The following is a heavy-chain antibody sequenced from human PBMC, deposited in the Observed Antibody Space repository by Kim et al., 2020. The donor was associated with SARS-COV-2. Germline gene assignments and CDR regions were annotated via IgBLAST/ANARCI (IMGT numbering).Heavy chain of an antibody. J-gene: IGHJ6*02. CDR3: ARIGGAWEVAATPYYYGMDV. CDR1: GGTFSSYT. V-gene: IGHV1-69*02. Sequence: SVKVSCKASGGTFSSYTISWVRQAPGQGLEWMGRIIPILGIANYAQKFQGRVTITADKSTSTAYMELSSLRSEDTAVYYCARIGGAWEVAATPYYYGMDVWGQGTTVTVSS. D-gene: IGHD2-15*01. CDR2: IIPILGIA.